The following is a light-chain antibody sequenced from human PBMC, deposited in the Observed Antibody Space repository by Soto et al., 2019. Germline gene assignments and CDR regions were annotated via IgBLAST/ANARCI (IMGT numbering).Light chain of an antibody. CDR1: SSDVGGYNY. Sequence: QSALTQPRSVSGSARQSVTISCTGTSSDVGGYNYVSWYQQHPGKAPKLMIYDVSKRPSGVPDRFSGSKSGNTASLTISGLQAEDEADYYCCSYAGSYTLVFGGGTKVTVL. CDR3: CSYAGSYTLV. CDR2: DVS. V-gene: IGLV2-11*01. J-gene: IGLJ2*01.